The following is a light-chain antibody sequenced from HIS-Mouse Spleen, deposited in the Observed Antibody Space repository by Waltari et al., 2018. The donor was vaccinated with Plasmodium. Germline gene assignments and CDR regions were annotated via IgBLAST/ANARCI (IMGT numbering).Light chain of an antibody. CDR1: SSDAGRYNL. Sequence: QSALTQPASVSGSPGQSLPISFTGPSSDAGRYNLASWYQQHPGKAPKLMIYEGSKRPSGVSNRFSGSKSGNTASLTISGLQAEDEADYYCCSYAGSSTFVFGGGTKLTVL. J-gene: IGLJ3*02. V-gene: IGLV2-23*03. CDR2: EGS. CDR3: CSYAGSSTFV.